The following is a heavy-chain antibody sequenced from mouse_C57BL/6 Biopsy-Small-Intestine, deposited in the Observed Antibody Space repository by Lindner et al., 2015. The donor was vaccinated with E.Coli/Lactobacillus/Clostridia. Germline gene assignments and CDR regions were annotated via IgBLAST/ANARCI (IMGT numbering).Heavy chain of an antibody. CDR1: GYAFSSHW. D-gene: IGHD1-1*01. CDR3: ARGDYGSSLYAMVY. J-gene: IGHJ4*01. Sequence: VQLQESGAELVKPGASVKISCKISGYAFSSHWMNWVKRRPGKGLEWIGQIYPGDGDTNYNVKFKGGATLTADKSSSTAYMQLSSLTSEDSAVYFCARGDYGSSLYAMVYWGQGTSVTVSS. CDR2: IYPGDGDT. V-gene: IGHV1-80*01.